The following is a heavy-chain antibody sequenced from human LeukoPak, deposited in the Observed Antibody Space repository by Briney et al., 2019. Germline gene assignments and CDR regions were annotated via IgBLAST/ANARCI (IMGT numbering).Heavy chain of an antibody. V-gene: IGHV4-34*01. J-gene: IGHJ4*02. CDR3: ARSARPWVVSPRVYFDY. CDR2: IKHDGST. CDR1: GGSVNGYY. D-gene: IGHD5/OR15-5a*01. Sequence: SETLSLTCAVYGGSVNGYYWSWIRQPPGKALEWIGEIKHDGSTKYNSSLKSRVTISIDTSKNQFSLKLSSVTAADTAVYYCARSARPWVVSPRVYFDYWGQGTLVTVSS.